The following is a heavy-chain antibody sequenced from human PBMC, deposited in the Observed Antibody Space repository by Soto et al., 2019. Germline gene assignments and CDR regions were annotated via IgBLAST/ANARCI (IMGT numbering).Heavy chain of an antibody. CDR3: ARGLGGGGWFDY. Sequence: QVQLPESGPGLVKPSETLSLTCTVSGGSVSSGSYYWSWIRQPPGKGLEWIGYIYYSGSTNYNPSLKSRVTISVDTSKNQSSLKLSSVTAADTAVYYCARGLGGGGWFDYWGQGTLVTVSS. J-gene: IGHJ4*02. D-gene: IGHD6-19*01. CDR2: IYYSGST. V-gene: IGHV4-61*01. CDR1: GGSVSSGSYY.